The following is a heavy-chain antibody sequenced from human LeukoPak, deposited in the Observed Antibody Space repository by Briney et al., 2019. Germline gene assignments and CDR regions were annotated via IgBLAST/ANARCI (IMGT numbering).Heavy chain of an antibody. CDR2: SSSSGSTI. CDR1: GFTLSDYY. CDR3: ARRRDFIDY. D-gene: IGHD3/OR15-3a*01. V-gene: IGHV3-11*01. J-gene: IGHJ4*02. Sequence: AGGSLRLSCAAPGFTLSDYYMSWIRQAPGKGLEWVSYSSSSGSTIYYADSVKGRFAISGDNAKNSLYLQMNSLRAEDTAVYYCARRRDFIDYWGQGTLVTVSS.